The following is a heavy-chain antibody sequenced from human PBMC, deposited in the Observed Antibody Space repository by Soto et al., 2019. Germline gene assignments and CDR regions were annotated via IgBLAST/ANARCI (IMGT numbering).Heavy chain of an antibody. CDR2: LNPNTGAT. CDR3: ARQSCSSTSCFYDY. J-gene: IGHJ4*02. Sequence: GASVEVSCKTSEYTFTDNYIYWLRQAVGQGLEWMGWLNPNTGATDFAQRFQGRVTLTSDTSISTAYMELSRLTSDDTAVFYCARQSCSSTSCFYDYWGQGALVTVSS. D-gene: IGHD2-2*01. V-gene: IGHV1-2*02. CDR1: EYTFTDNY.